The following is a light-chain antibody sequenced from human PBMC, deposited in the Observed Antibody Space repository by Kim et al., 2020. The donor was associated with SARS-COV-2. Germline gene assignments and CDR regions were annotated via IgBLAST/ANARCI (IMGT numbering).Light chain of an antibody. J-gene: IGLJ2*01. CDR2: TDT. Sequence: SVALGQTARITCGGNNIGSKNVHWYQQKPGQAPVLVIYTDTNRPSGIPERFSGSNSGNTATLTISRAQAGDEADYYCQVWDSSTVILGGGTQLTVL. V-gene: IGLV3-9*01. CDR3: QVWDSSTVI. CDR1: NIGSKN.